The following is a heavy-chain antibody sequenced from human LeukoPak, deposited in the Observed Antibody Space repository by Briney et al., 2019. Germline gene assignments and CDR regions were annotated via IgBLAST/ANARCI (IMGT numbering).Heavy chain of an antibody. CDR3: ARPPSFHCSGGSCYDY. J-gene: IGHJ4*02. CDR2: IYPGDSGT. Sequence: GESLKISCKGSGYRFTNYWIGWVRQMPGKGLEWMGIIYPGDSGTRYSPSFQGQVTISADKSISTAYLQWSSLKASDTAMYYCARPPSFHCSGGSCYDYWGQGTLVTVSS. CDR1: GYRFTNYW. D-gene: IGHD2-15*01. V-gene: IGHV5-51*01.